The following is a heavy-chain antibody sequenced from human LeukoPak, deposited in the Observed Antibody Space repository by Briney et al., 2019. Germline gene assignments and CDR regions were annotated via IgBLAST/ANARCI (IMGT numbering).Heavy chain of an antibody. V-gene: IGHV3-21*04. CDR1: GFTFSSYS. Sequence: GGSLRLSCAASGFTFSSYSMNWVRQAPGKGLEWVSSISSSSSYIYYADSVKGRFTISRDNSKNTLYLQMNSLRAEDTAVYYCAKRRDYFDYWGQGTLVTVSS. CDR2: ISSSSSYI. J-gene: IGHJ4*02. CDR3: AKRRDYFDY.